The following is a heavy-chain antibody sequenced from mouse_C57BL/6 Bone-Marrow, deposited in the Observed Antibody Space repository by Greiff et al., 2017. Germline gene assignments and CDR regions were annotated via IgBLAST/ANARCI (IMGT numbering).Heavy chain of an antibody. D-gene: IGHD2-3*01. CDR1: GYTFTSYG. V-gene: IGHV1-81*01. Sequence: VQVVESGAELARPGASVKLSCKASGYTFTSYGISWVKQRTGQGLEWIGEIYPRSGNTYYNEKFKGKATLTADKSSSTAYMELRSLTSEDSAVYFCARGGWLLRVWGQGTTLTVSS. CDR3: ARGGWLLRV. CDR2: IYPRSGNT. J-gene: IGHJ2*01.